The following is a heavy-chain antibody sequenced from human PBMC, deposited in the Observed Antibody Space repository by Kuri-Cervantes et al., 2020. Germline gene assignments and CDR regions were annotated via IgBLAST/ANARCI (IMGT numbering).Heavy chain of an antibody. CDR3: ARGKSIAARRAYSHWFDP. D-gene: IGHD6-6*01. J-gene: IGHJ5*02. CDR2: INSDGSST. V-gene: IGHV3-74*01. CDR1: GFTFSSYW. Sequence: GGSLRLSCAASGFTFSSYWMHWVRQAPGKGLVWVSRINSDGSSTRFADFVRGRFTISRDNAKNSLYLQMNSLRSEDTAVYYCARGKSIAARRAYSHWFDPWGQGTLVTVSS.